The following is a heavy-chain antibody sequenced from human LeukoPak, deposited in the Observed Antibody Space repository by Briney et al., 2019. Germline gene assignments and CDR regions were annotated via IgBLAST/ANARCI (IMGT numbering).Heavy chain of an antibody. D-gene: IGHD2-15*01. J-gene: IGHJ5*02. CDR2: ISYDGSNK. CDR3: ARAGYCSGGSCYSSLYWFDP. V-gene: IGHV3-30*04. CDR1: GVTFSSYA. Sequence: PGGSLRLSCAASGVTFSSYAMHWVRQAPGKGLEWVAVISYDGSNKHYAYSVKGRVTISRDNSKSTLDLQMTSLRAEDPAVYYCARAGYCSGGSCYSSLYWFDPWGQGTLVTVSS.